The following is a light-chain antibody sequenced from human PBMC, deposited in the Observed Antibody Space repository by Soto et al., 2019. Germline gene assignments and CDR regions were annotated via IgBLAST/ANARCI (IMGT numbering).Light chain of an antibody. CDR1: QSVRSN. V-gene: IGKV3-15*01. CDR2: AAS. J-gene: IGKJ1*01. CDR3: LQYSNWPRT. Sequence: EIVMTQFPATLSVSPGERATLSCRASQSVRSNLAWYQQKPGQAPRLLIFAASTRATVIPARFRGSGSGTEFTLTISSLQSEDFALYYCLQYSNWPRTFGQGTKGGYQ.